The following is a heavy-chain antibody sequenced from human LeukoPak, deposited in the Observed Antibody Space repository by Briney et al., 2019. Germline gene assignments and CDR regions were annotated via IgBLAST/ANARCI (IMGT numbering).Heavy chain of an antibody. Sequence: GRSLRLSCAASGFTFSNYDMHWVRQAPGKGLEWVAVIWFDGSNKFYADSVKGRFTISRDNSKNTLYLQMNSLRAEDTAVYYCAKGKWLSQNYYYGLDVWGQGTTVTVSS. CDR3: AKGKWLSQNYYYGLDV. CDR1: GFTFSNYD. J-gene: IGHJ6*02. D-gene: IGHD3-22*01. CDR2: IWFDGSNK. V-gene: IGHV3-33*06.